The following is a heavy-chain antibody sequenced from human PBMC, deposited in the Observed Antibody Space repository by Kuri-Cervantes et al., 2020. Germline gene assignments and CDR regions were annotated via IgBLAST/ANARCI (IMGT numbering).Heavy chain of an antibody. CDR1: GFTFSSYE. V-gene: IGHV3-48*03. Sequence: GESLKISCAASGFTFSSYEMNWVRQAPGKGLEWVSYISSSGDTIYYADSVRGRFSISRDNAKNSLFLQMNSLRSEDTAVYYCAVVLRYFDWVGPLIGHWGQGTLVTVSS. CDR2: ISSSGDTI. D-gene: IGHD3-9*01. CDR3: AVVLRYFDWVGPLIGH. J-gene: IGHJ5*02.